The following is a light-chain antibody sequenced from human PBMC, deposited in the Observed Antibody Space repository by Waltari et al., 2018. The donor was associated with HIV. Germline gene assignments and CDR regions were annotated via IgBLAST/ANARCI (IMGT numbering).Light chain of an antibody. J-gene: IGLJ3*02. CDR1: SSNIGSNT. CDR3: AAWDDSLNGRV. CDR2: SNS. V-gene: IGLV1-44*01. Sequence: QSVLTQPPSASGTPGQRVTISCSGSSSNIGSNTVNWYQQLPGTAPKLLIYSNSQRPSGVPYRFSGSKSGTSASLAISGLQSEDEADYYCAAWDDSLNGRVFGGGTKLTVL.